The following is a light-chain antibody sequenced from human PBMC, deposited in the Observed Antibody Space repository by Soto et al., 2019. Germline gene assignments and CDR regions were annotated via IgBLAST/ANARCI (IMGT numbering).Light chain of an antibody. V-gene: IGKV3-20*01. CDR1: QSVSSSY. Sequence: ELVLTQSPGTLSLSPGERATLSCRASQSVSSSYLAWYQQNPGQAPRLLIYGTSSRATGIPDRFSGSGSGTDFTLTISRLEPEDCAVYYCQQYGSSPRTFGQGTKLEIK. CDR2: GTS. J-gene: IGKJ2*01. CDR3: QQYGSSPRT.